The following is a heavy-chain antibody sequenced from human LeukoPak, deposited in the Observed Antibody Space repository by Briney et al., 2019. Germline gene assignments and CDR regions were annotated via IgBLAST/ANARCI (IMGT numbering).Heavy chain of an antibody. CDR1: GGSISSSNW. Sequence: SGTLSLTCAVSGGSISSSNWWSWVRQPPGKGLEWIGEIYHSGSTNYNPPLKSRVTISVDKSKNQFSLKLSSVTAADTAVYYCAIGTRYCSGGSCYLHYYGMDVWGKGTTVTVSS. D-gene: IGHD2-15*01. J-gene: IGHJ6*04. V-gene: IGHV4-4*02. CDR2: IYHSGST. CDR3: AIGTRYCSGGSCYLHYYGMDV.